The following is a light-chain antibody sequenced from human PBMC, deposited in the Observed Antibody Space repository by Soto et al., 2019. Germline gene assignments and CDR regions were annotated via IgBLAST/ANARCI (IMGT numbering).Light chain of an antibody. J-gene: IGLJ3*02. CDR3: ATWDDSLSGVV. CDR1: SSNIGSNY. V-gene: IGLV1-47*01. CDR2: RNN. Sequence: QSVLTQPPSASGTPGQRVTISCSGSSSNIGSNYVYWYQQLPGTAPKLLIYRNNQRPSGVPDRLSASKSGTSASLAISGLRSEDEADYYCATWDDSLSGVVFGGGTQLTVL.